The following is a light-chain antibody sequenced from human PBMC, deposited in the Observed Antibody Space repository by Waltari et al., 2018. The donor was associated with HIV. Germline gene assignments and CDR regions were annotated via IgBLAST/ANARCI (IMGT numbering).Light chain of an antibody. V-gene: IGLV2-23*02. J-gene: IGLJ2*01. CDR2: EVT. Sequence: QSALTQPASVSGSPGQSITISCTGASGQVASYNLVSWYQQYPDKAPKLIIYEVTKRPSGISTRCSGSKSGNTASLTISGLQSEDEADYYCCSYAGTNAFVVFGGGTKLTVL. CDR3: CSYAGTNAFVV. CDR1: SGQVASYNL.